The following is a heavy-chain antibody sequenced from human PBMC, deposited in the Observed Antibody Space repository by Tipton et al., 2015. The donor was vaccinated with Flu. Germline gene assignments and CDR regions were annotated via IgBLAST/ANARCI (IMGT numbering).Heavy chain of an antibody. CDR1: GGSISSGSYY. CDR3: ARHRYYSGYDS. V-gene: IGHV4-61*09. D-gene: IGHD5-12*01. CDR2: IYYSGST. Sequence: TLSLTCTVSGGSISSGSYYWSWIRQPAGKGLEWIGYIYYSGSTNYNPSLKSRVTISVDTSKNQFSLKLSSVTAADTAVYYCARHRYYSGYDSWGQGTLVTVSS. J-gene: IGHJ5*02.